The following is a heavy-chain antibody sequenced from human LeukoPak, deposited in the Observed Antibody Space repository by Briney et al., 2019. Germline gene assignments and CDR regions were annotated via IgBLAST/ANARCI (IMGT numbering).Heavy chain of an antibody. D-gene: IGHD2-15*01. CDR3: GRYHCSGGSCHGGY. CDR1: GYSFFNYW. V-gene: IGHV5-51*01. Sequence: GGSPRLSCKGSGYSFFNYWIGWVRQMPGKGLEWMGIIYPGDSDTRYSPSFQGQVTISADKSISTAYLQWSSLKASDTAMYYCGRYHCSGGSCHGGYWGQGTLVTVSS. J-gene: IGHJ4*02. CDR2: IYPGDSDT.